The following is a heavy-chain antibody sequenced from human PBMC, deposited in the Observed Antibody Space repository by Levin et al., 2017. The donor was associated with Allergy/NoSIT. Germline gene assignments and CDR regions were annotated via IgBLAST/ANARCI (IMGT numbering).Heavy chain of an antibody. CDR3: ASSSGWYEGDAFDI. J-gene: IGHJ3*02. V-gene: IGHV1-2*04. CDR1: GYTFTGYY. D-gene: IGHD6-19*01. Sequence: GESLKISCKASGYTFTGYYMHWVRQAPGQGLEWMGWINPNSGGTNYAQKFQGWVTMTRDTSISTAYMELSRLRSDDTAVYYCASSSGWYEGDAFDIWGQGTMVTVSS. CDR2: INPNSGGT.